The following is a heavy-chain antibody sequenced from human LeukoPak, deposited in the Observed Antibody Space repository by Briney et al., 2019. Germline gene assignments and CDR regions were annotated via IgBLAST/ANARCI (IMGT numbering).Heavy chain of an antibody. CDR1: GFTVSNNY. CDR2: IYTAGRP. CDR3: ARAGANQFDTSGYYSKDAFDI. D-gene: IGHD3-22*01. Sequence: GGSLRLSCAASGFTVSNNYMSWVRQAPGKGLECVSVIYTAGRPYYADSVKGRFTISRDNSENTVALQMNSLRAEDTTVYYCARAGANQFDTSGYYSKDAFDIWGPGTTVTVSS. J-gene: IGHJ3*02. V-gene: IGHV3-66*01.